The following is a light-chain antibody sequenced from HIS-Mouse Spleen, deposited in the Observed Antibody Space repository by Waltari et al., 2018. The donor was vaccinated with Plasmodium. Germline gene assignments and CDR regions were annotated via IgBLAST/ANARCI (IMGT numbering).Light chain of an antibody. Sequence: QSVLPQPPSASGTPGQRVTISWSGSSSNIGSNHFNWYQQLPGTAPKLLIYSNKQRPSGVPDRFAGSKSGTSASLAISGLQSEDEADYYCAAWDDSLNGPVFGGGTKLTVL. J-gene: IGLJ2*01. CDR1: SSNIGSNH. CDR2: SNK. CDR3: AAWDDSLNGPV. V-gene: IGLV1-44*01.